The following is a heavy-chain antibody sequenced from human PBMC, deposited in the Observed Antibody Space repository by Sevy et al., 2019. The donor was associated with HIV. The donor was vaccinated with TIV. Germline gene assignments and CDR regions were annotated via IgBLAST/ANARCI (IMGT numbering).Heavy chain of an antibody. V-gene: IGHV3-23*01. CDR1: GFTFSNYA. J-gene: IGHJ4*02. CDR3: AKASLDYGDYENYYFDY. CDR2: ISGSGGST. Sequence: GGSLRLSCAASGFTFSNYAMSWVRQAPGKGLEWVSPISGSGGSTFYAGSVKGRFTISRNNSKNKLYLQMNSLRAEDTAIYYCAKASLDYGDYENYYFDYWGQGTMVTVSS. D-gene: IGHD4-17*01.